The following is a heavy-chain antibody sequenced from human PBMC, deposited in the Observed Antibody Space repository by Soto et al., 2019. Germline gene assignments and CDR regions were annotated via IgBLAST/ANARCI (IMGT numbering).Heavy chain of an antibody. D-gene: IGHD2-2*01. V-gene: IGHV4-31*03. CDR2: IYHTGKT. CDR3: AREGSTTANWIDP. J-gene: IGHJ5*02. CDR1: GDAIYIGGYY. Sequence: SETLSLTCTVSGDAIYIGGYYWTWIRQHPGKGLEWIGYIYHTGKTYYNPSLESRVTMSVDTSKNQFSLKLASVTAADTAVYYCAREGSTTANWIDPWGQGTQVTVSS.